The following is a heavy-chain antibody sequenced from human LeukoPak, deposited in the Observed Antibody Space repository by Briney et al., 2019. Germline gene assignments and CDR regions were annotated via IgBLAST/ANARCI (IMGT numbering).Heavy chain of an antibody. CDR3: ARTSRHFYGSGTNLTPWPAGMDV. D-gene: IGHD3-10*01. Sequence: PSETLSLTCTVSGGSMSGFFWTWIRQPPGRELEWIGSIYYSGSSTKYNPSLKSRVTISVDTSKSQFSLNLNSATAADTAVYYCARTSRHFYGSGTNLTPWPAGMDVWGQGITVTVSS. V-gene: IGHV4-59*01. CDR2: IYYSGSST. J-gene: IGHJ6*02. CDR1: GGSMSGFF.